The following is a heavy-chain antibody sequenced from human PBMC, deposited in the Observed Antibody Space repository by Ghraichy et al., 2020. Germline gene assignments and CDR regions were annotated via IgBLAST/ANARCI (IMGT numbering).Heavy chain of an antibody. Sequence: ASVKVSCKASGYTFTGYYMHWVRQAPGQGLEWMGWINPNSGGTNYAQKFQGWVTMTRDTSISTAYMELSRLRSDDTAVYYCARTLIAARPGDAFDIWGQGTMVTVSS. CDR1: GYTFTGYY. J-gene: IGHJ3*02. D-gene: IGHD6-6*01. CDR2: INPNSGGT. CDR3: ARTLIAARPGDAFDI. V-gene: IGHV1-2*04.